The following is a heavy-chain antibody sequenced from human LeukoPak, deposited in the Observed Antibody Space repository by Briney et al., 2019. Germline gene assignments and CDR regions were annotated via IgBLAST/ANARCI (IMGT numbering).Heavy chain of an antibody. D-gene: IGHD3-22*01. CDR3: ARDISSGYPWYYYYYMDV. J-gene: IGHJ6*03. V-gene: IGHV3-30*04. CDR1: GFTFSSYA. Sequence: GRSLRLSCAASGFTFSSYALHWVRQAPGKGLEWVAIITYDGSNKYYADSVKGRFTISRDNSKNTLYLQMNSLRAEDTAVYYCARDISSGYPWYYYYYMDVWGKGTTVTVSS. CDR2: ITYDGSNK.